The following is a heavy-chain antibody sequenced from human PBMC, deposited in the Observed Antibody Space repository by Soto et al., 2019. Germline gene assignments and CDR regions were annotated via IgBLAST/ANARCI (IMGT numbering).Heavy chain of an antibody. CDR2: IPYSGGP. CDR3: ASSKMGRISVLET. D-gene: IGHD2-8*01. CDR1: GDSIRSYF. Sequence: QVQLQESGPGLVKPSETLSLTCNVSGDSIRSYFWSWIRQPPGKVLEWIGYIPYSGGPTYNPSLRSRVTISIDTSKKQFSLTMTSVTAADTAVYYCASSKMGRISVLETWGQGTLGTVSA. J-gene: IGHJ4*02. V-gene: IGHV4-59*01.